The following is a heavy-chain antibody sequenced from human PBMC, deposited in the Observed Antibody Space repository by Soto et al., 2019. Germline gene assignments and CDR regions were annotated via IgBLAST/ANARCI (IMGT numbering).Heavy chain of an antibody. CDR1: GDSVSTNSAT. D-gene: IGHD7-27*01. CDR2: TYYRSKWFH. CDR3: VTLTGNSWLAS. Sequence: QVQLQQSGPGLVKPSQTLSLTCDISGDSVSTNSATWNWIRQSPSGGLEWLGRTYYRSKWFHDYAVSVPPRTTITPATSNNQVSPQLNSVTPDNTAVYYCVTLTGNSWLASWGQGTLVIVSS. V-gene: IGHV6-1*01. J-gene: IGHJ5*01.